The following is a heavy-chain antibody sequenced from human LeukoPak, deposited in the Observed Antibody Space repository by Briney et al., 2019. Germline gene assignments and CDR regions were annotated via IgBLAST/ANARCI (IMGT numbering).Heavy chain of an antibody. CDR3: ARLGAAGDY. CDR1: GYIFTGYW. V-gene: IGHV5-51*01. D-gene: IGHD6-13*01. Sequence: GESLKISCKGSGYIFTGYWSAWVRQMPGKGLEWMGIIYPADSDTRYSPSFQGQVTMSADKSITTAYLQWSSLKASDTAMYYCARLGAAGDYWGQGTLVTVSS. J-gene: IGHJ4*02. CDR2: IYPADSDT.